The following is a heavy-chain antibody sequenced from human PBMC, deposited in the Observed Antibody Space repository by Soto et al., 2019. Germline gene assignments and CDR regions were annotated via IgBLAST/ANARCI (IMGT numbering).Heavy chain of an antibody. Sequence: GGSLRLSCAASGFAFSDFAMHWVRQAPGKRLDWVAAISYDGINDYYADSVKGQFTISRDNSKSTLYLQINTLSTEDTAVYYCARGSAGHYNAGTLLDWGQGTLVTVSS. CDR2: ISYDGIND. CDR3: ARGSAGHYNAGTLLD. D-gene: IGHD3-10*01. CDR1: GFAFSDFA. V-gene: IGHV3-30-3*01. J-gene: IGHJ4*02.